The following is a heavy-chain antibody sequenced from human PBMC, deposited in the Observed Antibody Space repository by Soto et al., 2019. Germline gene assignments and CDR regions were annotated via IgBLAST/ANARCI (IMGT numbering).Heavy chain of an antibody. CDR2: INPDKGNT. CDR1: GYTFTANA. Sequence: ASVKVSCKASGYTFTANALHWVRQGPGQRLEWMGWINPDKGNTKYSQNFQGRVTFTRDTSASIAYMELSNLRSEDTAEYYCARGIESKAAAPPFYSWGKGSLVTVSS. CDR3: ARGIESKAAAPPFYS. D-gene: IGHD6-13*01. J-gene: IGHJ5*01. V-gene: IGHV1-3*01.